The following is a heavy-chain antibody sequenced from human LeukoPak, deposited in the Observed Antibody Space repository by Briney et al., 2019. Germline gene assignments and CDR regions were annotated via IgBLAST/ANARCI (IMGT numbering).Heavy chain of an antibody. Sequence: ASVKVSCKASGYTFTSYYMHWVRQAPGQGLEWMGRINPNSGGTNYAQKFQGRVTMTRDTSISTAYMELSRLRSDDTAVYYCARNIAAAGIGFDPWGQGTLVTVSS. J-gene: IGHJ5*02. CDR3: ARNIAAAGIGFDP. CDR2: INPNSGGT. CDR1: GYTFTSYY. D-gene: IGHD6-13*01. V-gene: IGHV1-2*06.